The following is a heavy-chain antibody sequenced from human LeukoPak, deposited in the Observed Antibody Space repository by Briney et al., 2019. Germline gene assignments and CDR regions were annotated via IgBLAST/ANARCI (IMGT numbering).Heavy chain of an antibody. J-gene: IGHJ3*02. Sequence: PGGSLRLSCAASGFTFSSYGMHWVRQAPGKGLEWVAVILSDGSKEFYTDSVKGRFTISRDNSKNTLYLQMNSLRAEDTAVYYCARDSTEYCSGGSCLLSDAFDIWGQGTMVTVSS. CDR3: ARDSTEYCSGGSCLLSDAFDI. V-gene: IGHV3-33*01. CDR2: ILSDGSKE. D-gene: IGHD2-15*01. CDR1: GFTFSSYG.